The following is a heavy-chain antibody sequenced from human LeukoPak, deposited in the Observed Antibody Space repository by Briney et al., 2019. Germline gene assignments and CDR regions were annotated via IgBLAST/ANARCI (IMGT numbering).Heavy chain of an antibody. J-gene: IGHJ1*01. Sequence: GGSLRLSFAASGFTFSSNGMHGVRKAPGKGLEGVAVISYDGSNKYYADSVKGRFTISRDNSKNTLYLQMNSLRAEDTAVYYCAEDRYSYAFEYFQHWGQGTLVTVSS. V-gene: IGHV3-30*18. CDR1: GFTFSSNG. CDR2: ISYDGSNK. CDR3: AEDRYSYAFEYFQH. D-gene: IGHD5-18*01.